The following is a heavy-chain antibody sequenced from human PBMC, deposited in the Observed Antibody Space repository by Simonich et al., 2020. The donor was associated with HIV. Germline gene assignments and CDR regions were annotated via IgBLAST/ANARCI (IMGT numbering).Heavy chain of an antibody. CDR2: INHIGRT. J-gene: IGHJ4*02. V-gene: IGHV4-34*01. D-gene: IGHD6-13*01. Sequence: QVQLQQWGAGLLKPSETLSITCAVYGGSFSGYYWSWIRQPPGKGLEWIGEINHIGRTNYNPSLKSRVTISVDTSKNQFSLKLSSVTAADTAVYYCARGRRWAYYWGQGTLVTVSS. CDR1: GGSFSGYY. CDR3: ARGRRWAYY.